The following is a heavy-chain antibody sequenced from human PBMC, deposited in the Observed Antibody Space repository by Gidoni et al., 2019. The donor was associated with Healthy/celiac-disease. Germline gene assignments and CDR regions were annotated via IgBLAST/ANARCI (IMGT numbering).Heavy chain of an antibody. D-gene: IGHD3-10*01. CDR3: AREHYYGSGSYYKKGADAFDI. CDR1: GYPFTGYY. V-gene: IGHV1-2*04. J-gene: IGHJ3*02. Sequence: QVQLVQSGAEVKKPGASVKVSCQASGYPFTGYYIHWVRQAPGQGSEWMGWINPNSGGTNYAQKFQGWVTMTRDTSISTAYMELSRLRSDDTAVYYCAREHYYGSGSYYKKGADAFDIWGQGTMVTVSS. CDR2: INPNSGGT.